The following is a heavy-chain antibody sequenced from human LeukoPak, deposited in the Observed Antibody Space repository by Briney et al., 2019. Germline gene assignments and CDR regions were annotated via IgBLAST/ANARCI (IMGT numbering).Heavy chain of an antibody. CDR2: MYYSGST. Sequence: SETLSLTCTVSGGSISTYYWSWIRQPPGKGLEWIGSMYYSGSTNYRPSLKSRVTISVDTSKNQFSLKLSSVTAADTAVYYCARARHPNWFDPWGQGTLVTVSS. CDR3: ARARHPNWFDP. CDR1: GGSISTYY. J-gene: IGHJ5*02. V-gene: IGHV4-59*01.